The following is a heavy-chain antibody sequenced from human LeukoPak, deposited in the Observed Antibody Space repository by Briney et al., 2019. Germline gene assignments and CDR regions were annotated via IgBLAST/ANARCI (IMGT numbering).Heavy chain of an antibody. J-gene: IGHJ4*02. CDR3: AKGELLPLDY. Sequence: GGSLRLSCAASGFTFSSYEMNWVRQAPGKVLEWVSYISSSGSTIYYADSVKGRFTISRDNAKNSLYLQMNSLRAEDTALYYCAKGELLPLDYWGQGTLVTVSS. V-gene: IGHV3-48*03. CDR2: ISSSGSTI. CDR1: GFTFSSYE. D-gene: IGHD1-26*01.